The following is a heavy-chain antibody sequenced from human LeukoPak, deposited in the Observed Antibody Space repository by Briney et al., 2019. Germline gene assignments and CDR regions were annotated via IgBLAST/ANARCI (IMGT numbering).Heavy chain of an antibody. CDR1: GFAFTNSW. J-gene: IGHJ4*02. Sequence: GGSLRPSCLASGFAFTNSWMSWVRQTAGKGLEWVANIKQDGSEKYYVDSVKGRFTISRDNAKKSLHLQMNSLRAEDTAVYYCARDIEYSSDVDYWGQGTLVTVSS. D-gene: IGHD5-18*01. CDR3: ARDIEYSSDVDY. V-gene: IGHV3-7*04. CDR2: IKQDGSEK.